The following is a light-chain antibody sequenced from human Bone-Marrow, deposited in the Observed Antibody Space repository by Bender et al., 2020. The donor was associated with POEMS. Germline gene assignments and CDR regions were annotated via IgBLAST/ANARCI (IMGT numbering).Light chain of an antibody. CDR3: GSYAGSNNLV. V-gene: IGLV2-23*01. J-gene: IGLJ3*02. CDR1: SSDIGNENL. CDR2: EGS. Sequence: QSALTQPASVSGSPGQLITISCTGTSSDIGNENLVSWFQHHPGKAPKLMIYEGSQRPSGVSNRFSGSKSANTASLTISGLQPEDEGDYYCGSYAGSNNLVFGGGTKLTVL.